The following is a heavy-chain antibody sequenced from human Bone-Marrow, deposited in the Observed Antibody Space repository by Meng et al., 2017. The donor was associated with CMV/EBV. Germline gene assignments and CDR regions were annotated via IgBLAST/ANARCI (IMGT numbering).Heavy chain of an antibody. CDR3: TTDTVAVASTLRDWYYGMDV. CDR2: IKSKTDGGTT. D-gene: IGHD6-19*01. J-gene: IGHJ6*02. V-gene: IGHV3-15*01. CDR1: GFTFSSYS. Sequence: GESLKISCAASGFTFSSYSMNWVRQAPGKGLEWVGRIKSKTDGGTTDYAAPVKGRFTISRDDSKNTLHLQMNSLKTEDTAVYYCTTDTVAVASTLRDWYYGMDVWGQGTTVTVSS.